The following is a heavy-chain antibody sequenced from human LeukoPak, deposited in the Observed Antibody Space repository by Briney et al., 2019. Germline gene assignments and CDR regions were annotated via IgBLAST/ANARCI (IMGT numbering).Heavy chain of an antibody. J-gene: IGHJ4*02. CDR2: ISYDGSNK. V-gene: IGHV3-30*04. Sequence: GGSLRLSCTASGFTSSYYAMHWVRQAPGKGLEWVAVISYDGSNKYYADSVKGRFTISRDNSKNTLYLQMNSLRAEDTAVYYCALASGIAVATGGDFDYWGQGTLVTVSS. D-gene: IGHD6-19*01. CDR3: ALASGIAVATGGDFDY. CDR1: GFTSSYYA.